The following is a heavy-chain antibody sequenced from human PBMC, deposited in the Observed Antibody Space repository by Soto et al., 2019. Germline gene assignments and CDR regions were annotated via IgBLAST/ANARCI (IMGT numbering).Heavy chain of an antibody. CDR2: ISAYNGNT. J-gene: IGHJ5*02. Sequence: ASVKLSCKACGDSFTSYGISWVRQAPKQGLEWMGWISAYNGNTNYAQKLQGRVTMTTDTSTSTAYMELRSLRSDDTAVYYCARIHYDFWSGSNWFDPWGQGTLVTVSS. D-gene: IGHD3-3*01. V-gene: IGHV1-18*01. CDR3: ARIHYDFWSGSNWFDP. CDR1: GDSFTSYG.